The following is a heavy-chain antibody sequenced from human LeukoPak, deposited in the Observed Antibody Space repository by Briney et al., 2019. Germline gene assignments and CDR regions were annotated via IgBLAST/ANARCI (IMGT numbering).Heavy chain of an antibody. CDR2: INHSGST. J-gene: IGHJ4*02. D-gene: IGHD4-17*01. Sequence: PSETLSLTCAVYGGSFSGYYWSWIRQPPGKGLEWIGEINHSGSTNYNPSLKSRVTISVDTSKNQFSLKLSSVTAADTAVYYCARDHYGDYDGVFDYWGQGTLVTVSS. V-gene: IGHV4-34*01. CDR1: GGSFSGYY. CDR3: ARDHYGDYDGVFDY.